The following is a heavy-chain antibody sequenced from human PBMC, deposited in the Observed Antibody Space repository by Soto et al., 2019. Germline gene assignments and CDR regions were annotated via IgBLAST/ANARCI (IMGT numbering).Heavy chain of an antibody. J-gene: IGHJ4*02. CDR1: GFIFSGYS. CDR2: ITSGSSYI. D-gene: IGHD2-8*02. Sequence: GGSLRHSCAASGFIFSGYSLNWISQAPGKGLEWVSSITSGSSYIYYADSVKGRFTISKDNAKNSLYLQMNSLRAEDTAVYYCARELVDGYGWCYCWAQGTLLTVSS. V-gene: IGHV3-21*01. CDR3: ARELVDGYGWCYC.